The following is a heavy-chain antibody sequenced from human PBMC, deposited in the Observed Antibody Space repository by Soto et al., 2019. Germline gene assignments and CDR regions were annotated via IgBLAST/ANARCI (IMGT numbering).Heavy chain of an antibody. CDR1: GFTFRSYW. V-gene: IGHV3-74*01. CDR2: INSDGTST. J-gene: IGHJ4*02. CDR3: ARRGRQLETGVATGFDY. Sequence: EVQLVESGGGLVQPGGSLRLSCAASGFTFRSYWMHWVRQAPGKGLVWVSRINSDGTSTVYADSVKGRFTISRDNAKNTLDLQMNGLRAEDTAVYYCARRGRQLETGVATGFDYWGQGTLVTVSS. D-gene: IGHD5-12*01.